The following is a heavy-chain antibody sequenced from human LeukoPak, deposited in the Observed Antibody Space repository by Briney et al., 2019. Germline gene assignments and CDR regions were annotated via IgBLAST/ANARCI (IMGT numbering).Heavy chain of an antibody. Sequence: SQTLSLTCTVSGGSISSGSYYWSWIRQPAGKGLEWIGRIYTSGSTNYNPSLKSRVTISVDTSKNQFSLKLSSVTAADTAVYYCARLDYDFWSGETYFDYWGQGTLVTVSS. J-gene: IGHJ4*02. V-gene: IGHV4-61*02. CDR1: GGSISSGSYY. D-gene: IGHD3-3*01. CDR2: IYTSGST. CDR3: ARLDYDFWSGETYFDY.